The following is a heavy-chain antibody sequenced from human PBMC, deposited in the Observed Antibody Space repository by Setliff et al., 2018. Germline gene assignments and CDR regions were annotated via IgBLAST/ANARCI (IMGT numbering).Heavy chain of an antibody. CDR1: GFTFNGYA. J-gene: IGHJ6*02. V-gene: IGHV3-30-3*01. Sequence: PGGSLRLSCAASGFTFNGYAMNWVRQVPGKGLEWVAVISSDGNIKFHAESVKGRFTISRDNSKNTQYLQMHSPRVEDTAVYYCAREYYDSSGFSYGMDVWGQGTTVTVSS. CDR2: ISSDGNIK. D-gene: IGHD3-22*01. CDR3: AREYYDSSGFSYGMDV.